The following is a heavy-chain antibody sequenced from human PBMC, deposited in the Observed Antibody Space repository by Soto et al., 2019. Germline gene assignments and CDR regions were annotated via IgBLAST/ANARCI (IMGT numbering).Heavy chain of an antibody. Sequence: QVQLVQSGAEVKKPGASVKVSCKASGYTFTSYYMHWVRQAPGQGLEWMGGIIPIFGTADYAQKFQDRVTITADESTSTAYMELSSLRSEDTAVYYCARTDDSSFYYLPDYWGQGTLVTVSS. V-gene: IGHV1-69*01. CDR3: ARTDDSSFYYLPDY. J-gene: IGHJ4*02. CDR1: GYTFTSYY. CDR2: IIPIFGTA. D-gene: IGHD3-22*01.